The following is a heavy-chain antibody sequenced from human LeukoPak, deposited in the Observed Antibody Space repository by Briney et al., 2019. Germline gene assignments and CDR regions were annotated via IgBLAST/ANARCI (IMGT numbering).Heavy chain of an antibody. Sequence: GGSLRLSCAPSGFKFDEYAMHWVRQAPGKGLECVSDISWNSGSIAFADPVKGRFTISRDNAKNSLYRQMNSLRAEDTAFYYCAKGEVVVLTGAAFDYWGQGTLVTVSS. V-gene: IGHV3-9*01. CDR3: AKGEVVVLTGAAFDY. CDR2: ISWNSGSI. J-gene: IGHJ4*02. CDR1: GFKFDEYA. D-gene: IGHD2-2*01.